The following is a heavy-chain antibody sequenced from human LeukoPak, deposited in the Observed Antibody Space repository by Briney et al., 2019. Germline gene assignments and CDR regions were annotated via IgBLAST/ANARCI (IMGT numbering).Heavy chain of an antibody. CDR1: GFSFSSYA. Sequence: GGSLRLSCAASGFSFSSYAMSWVRQAPGKGLEWVSGISDSGGSTYYADSVKGRFTISRENAKNSVYLQMDSLRAEDTAVYYCARESNDFLTGYYDYWGQGILVTVSS. CDR3: ARESNDFLTGYYDY. J-gene: IGHJ4*02. V-gene: IGHV3-23*01. D-gene: IGHD3-9*01. CDR2: ISDSGGST.